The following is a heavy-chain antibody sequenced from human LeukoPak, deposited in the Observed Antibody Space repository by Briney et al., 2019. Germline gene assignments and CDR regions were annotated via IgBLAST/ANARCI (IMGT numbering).Heavy chain of an antibody. CDR2: ISGSGDAT. CDR1: GFIFSDYA. Sequence: AGGSLRLSCAASGFIFSDYAMSWVRQAPEKGLEWVSAISGSGDATKYADSVKGRFTISRDKSKNTLYLQMNSLRAEDTAVYYCAKSDCGGDGCKLLNYWGQGTLVTVSS. D-gene: IGHD2-21*01. J-gene: IGHJ4*02. V-gene: IGHV3-23*01. CDR3: AKSDCGGDGCKLLNY.